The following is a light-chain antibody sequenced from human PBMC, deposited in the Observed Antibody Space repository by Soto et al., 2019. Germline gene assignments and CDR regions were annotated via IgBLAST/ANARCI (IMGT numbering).Light chain of an antibody. V-gene: IGKV3-11*01. CDR2: DAS. Sequence: EVVLTQSPATLSLSPGERATLSCRASESIGNYLAWYQQKLGQAPKLLIYDASHRAIGIPGRFSGDGSGTDFTLTISSLEPEDFAVYYCQGRSDWPSRLTFGGGTKVEIK. J-gene: IGKJ4*01. CDR1: ESIGNY. CDR3: QGRSDWPSRLT.